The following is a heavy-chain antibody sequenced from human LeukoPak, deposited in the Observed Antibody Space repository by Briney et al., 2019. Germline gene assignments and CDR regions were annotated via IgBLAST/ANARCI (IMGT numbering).Heavy chain of an antibody. CDR1: GGSISSHY. V-gene: IGHV4-59*11. Sequence: SETLSLTCTVSGGSISSHYWSWIRQPPGKGLEWIGYIYYSGSTNYNPSLKSRVTISVDTSRNQFSLKLSSVTAADTAVYYCARDTGYCSGGSCYLVSDAFDIWGQGTMVTVSS. CDR3: ARDTGYCSGGSCYLVSDAFDI. CDR2: IYYSGST. J-gene: IGHJ3*02. D-gene: IGHD2-15*01.